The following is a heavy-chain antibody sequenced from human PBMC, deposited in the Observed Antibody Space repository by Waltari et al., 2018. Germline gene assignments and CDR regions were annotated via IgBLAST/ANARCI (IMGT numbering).Heavy chain of an antibody. D-gene: IGHD3-16*01. CDR3: ARGKTREGGGTGPFDY. Sequence: QVQLVQSGAEVKKPGSSVKVSCKASGGTFSSYAISWVRKAHGQGLEWMGGIIPIFGTANYAQKFQGRVTITADESTSTAYMELSSLRSEDTAVYYCARGKTREGGGTGPFDYWGQGTLVTVSS. CDR1: GGTFSSYA. J-gene: IGHJ4*02. CDR2: IIPIFGTA. V-gene: IGHV1-69*12.